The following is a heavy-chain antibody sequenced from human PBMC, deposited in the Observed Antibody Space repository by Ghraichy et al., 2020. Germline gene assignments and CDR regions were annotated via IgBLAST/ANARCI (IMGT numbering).Heavy chain of an antibody. J-gene: IGHJ5*02. CDR3: ARSVESRHWFDP. CDR1: GYNFINYG. CDR2: ISADNYRT. Sequence: ASVKVSCKASGYNFINYGFSWVRQAPGRGLEWMGWISADNYRTDYAQRFQDRLTMTTDKSTATGHLELRSLTSDDTAVYYCARSVESRHWFDPWGQGTLVTVSS. D-gene: IGHD6-6*01. V-gene: IGHV1-18*01.